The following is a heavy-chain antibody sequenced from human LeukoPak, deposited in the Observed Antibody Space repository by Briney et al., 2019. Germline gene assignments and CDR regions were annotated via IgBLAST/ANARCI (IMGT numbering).Heavy chain of an antibody. J-gene: IGHJ4*02. CDR2: INHSGST. CDR3: ARTVDTSVVGDY. V-gene: IGHV4-34*01. CDR1: GGSFSGYY. D-gene: IGHD5-18*01. Sequence: SETLSLTCAVYGGSFSGYYWSWIRQPPGKGLEGIGEINHSGSTNYNPSLKSRVTISVDTSKNQFSLKLSSVTAADTAVYYCARTVDTSVVGDYWGQGTLVTVSS.